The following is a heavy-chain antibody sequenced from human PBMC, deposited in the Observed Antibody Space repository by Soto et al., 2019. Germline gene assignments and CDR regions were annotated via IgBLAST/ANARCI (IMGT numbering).Heavy chain of an antibody. CDR2: IYYSGST. V-gene: IGHV4-39*01. J-gene: IGHJ5*02. D-gene: IGHD6-19*01. CDR3: ASAVETRYPNSFDP. Sequence: WENLSLTCTVSGGSISSSSYYWGWIRQPPGKGLEWIGSIYYSGSTYYNPSLKSRVTISVDTSKNQFSLKLSSVTAADTALYYCASAVETRYPNSFDPWGQGTLVTVSS. CDR1: GGSISSSSYY.